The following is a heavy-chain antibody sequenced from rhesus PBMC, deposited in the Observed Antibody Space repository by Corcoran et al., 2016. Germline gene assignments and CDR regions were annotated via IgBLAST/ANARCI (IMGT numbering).Heavy chain of an antibody. V-gene: IGHV4-127*01. Sequence: QVQLQESGPGLVKPSETLSLTCAVSGYSISRGSGWRWIRQPPGQGLAWLGYIGGSSGSTNNNPSLKSRVTISKDTSKNQFSLKLSSVTAADTAVYYGARREVVVSATGSAYYFDYWGQGVLVTVSS. J-gene: IGHJ4*01. CDR1: GYSISRGSG. CDR2: IGGSSGST. D-gene: IGHD2-39*02. CDR3: ARREVVVSATGSAYYFDY.